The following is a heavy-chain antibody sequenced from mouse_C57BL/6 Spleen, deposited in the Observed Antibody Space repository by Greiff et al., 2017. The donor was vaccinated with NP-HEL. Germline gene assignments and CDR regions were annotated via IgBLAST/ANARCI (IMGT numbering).Heavy chain of an antibody. CDR3: ARYLRYFDY. CDR2: ISYDGSN. J-gene: IGHJ2*01. V-gene: IGHV3-6*01. Sequence: ESGPGLVKPSQSLSLTCSVTGYSITSGYYWNWIRQFPGNILEWMGYISYDGSNNYNPYLKNRISITRDTSKNQFSLKSNAVTTEDTATYYCARYLRYFDYWGQGTTLTVSS. D-gene: IGHD5-1*01. CDR1: GYSITSGYY.